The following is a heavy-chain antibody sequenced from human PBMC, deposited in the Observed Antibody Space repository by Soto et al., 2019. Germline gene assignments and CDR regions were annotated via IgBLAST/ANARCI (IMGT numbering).Heavy chain of an antibody. D-gene: IGHD6-13*01. CDR1: GGTFSSYA. CDR3: ARDATSIAAADMTVWYNWFDP. J-gene: IGHJ5*02. Sequence: SVKVSCKASGGTFSSYAISWVRQAPGQGLEWMGGIIPIFGTANYAQKFQGRVTITADESTSTAYMELSSLRSEDTAVYYCARDATSIAAADMTVWYNWFDPWGQGTLVTVSS. V-gene: IGHV1-69*13. CDR2: IIPIFGTA.